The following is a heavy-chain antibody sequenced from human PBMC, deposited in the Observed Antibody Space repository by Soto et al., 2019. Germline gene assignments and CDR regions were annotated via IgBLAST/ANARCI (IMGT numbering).Heavy chain of an antibody. V-gene: IGHV3-30*18. D-gene: IGHD3-22*01. CDR2: ISYDGSNK. CDR3: AKDAAITMIVDYYYGMDV. Sequence: GGSLRLSCAASGFTFSSYGMHWVRQAPGKGLEWVAVISYDGSNKYYADSVKGRFTISRDNSKNTLYLQMNSLRAEDTAVYYCAKDAAITMIVDYYYGMDVRGQGTTVTVSS. CDR1: GFTFSSYG. J-gene: IGHJ6*02.